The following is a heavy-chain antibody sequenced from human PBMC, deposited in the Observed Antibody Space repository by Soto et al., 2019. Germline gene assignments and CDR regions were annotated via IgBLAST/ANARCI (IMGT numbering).Heavy chain of an antibody. Sequence: QLQLQESGPGLVKPSETLSLTCTVSGGSISSDIHYWGWIRQPPGKGLEWIGTIYYSGNTYYNPPLRSPVTITMDTSKNQFSLRLTSVTAADTAVYYCARHTDCGSGSSCLGSDNMDTDAFDIWGQGTMVTVS. CDR3: ARHTDCGSGSSCLGSDNMDTDAFDI. CDR1: GGSISSDIHY. D-gene: IGHD3-10*01. J-gene: IGHJ3*02. CDR2: IYYSGNT. V-gene: IGHV4-39*01.